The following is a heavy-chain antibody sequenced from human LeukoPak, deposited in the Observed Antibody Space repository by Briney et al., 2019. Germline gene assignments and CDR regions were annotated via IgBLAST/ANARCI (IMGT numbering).Heavy chain of an antibody. D-gene: IGHD3-3*01. J-gene: IGHJ6*02. CDR2: ISDSGST. V-gene: IGHV4-59*11. CDR1: GGSLSTHH. Sequence: SETLSLTCVVSGGSLSTHHWSWIRQSPGRGLEWIGYISDSGSTNYNPSLKSRVTISVDTSKNQFSLKLSSVTAADTAVYYCARGPRVYFGVVRYGMDVWGRGTTVTVSS. CDR3: ARGPRVYFGVVRYGMDV.